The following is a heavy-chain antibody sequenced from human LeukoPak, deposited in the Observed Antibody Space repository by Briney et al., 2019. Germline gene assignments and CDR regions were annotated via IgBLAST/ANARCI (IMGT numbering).Heavy chain of an antibody. V-gene: IGHV3-48*03. Sequence: PGGSLRLSCSASGFTFSSCEMNWVRQAPGKGLEWVSYISRSGNTIYYADSVKGRFSISRDNAKNSLYLQMNSLRDEDTAVYYCARDSGYSYADDYWGQGTLVTVSS. J-gene: IGHJ4*02. CDR3: ARDSGYSYADDY. CDR1: GFTFSSCE. CDR2: ISRSGNTI. D-gene: IGHD5-18*01.